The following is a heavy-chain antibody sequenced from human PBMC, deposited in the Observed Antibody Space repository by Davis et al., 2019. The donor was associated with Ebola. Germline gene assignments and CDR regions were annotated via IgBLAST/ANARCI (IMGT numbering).Heavy chain of an antibody. Sequence: ASVKVSCKASGYTFTDYNIHWMRQAPGQGLEWLGRVILKSGATNYAQKFQGRVTMTRDTSISTVYMELSSLRYDDTDEYYCARGHNYAHEYWGQGTLVTVSS. V-gene: IGHV1-2*05. CDR2: VILKSGAT. CDR3: ARGHNYAHEY. CDR1: GYTFTDYN. J-gene: IGHJ4*02. D-gene: IGHD4-11*01.